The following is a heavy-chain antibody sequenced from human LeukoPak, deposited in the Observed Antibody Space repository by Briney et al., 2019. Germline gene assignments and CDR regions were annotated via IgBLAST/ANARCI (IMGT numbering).Heavy chain of an antibody. V-gene: IGHV3-74*01. Sequence: GGSLRLSCAASGFTLSNYWVHWVRQAPGKGLVWVSCINRDGSTTNYADSVKGRFTVSRDNAKNTLNLQMNSLRAEDTAVYYCARDKKSGESSEIDYWGQGTLVTVSS. D-gene: IGHD3-10*01. CDR2: INRDGSTT. CDR1: GFTLSNYW. J-gene: IGHJ4*02. CDR3: ARDKKSGESSEIDY.